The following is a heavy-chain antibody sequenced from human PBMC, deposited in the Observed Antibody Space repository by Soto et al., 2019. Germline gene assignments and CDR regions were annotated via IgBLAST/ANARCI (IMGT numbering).Heavy chain of an antibody. CDR3: ARAGYYDSSGYYYV. D-gene: IGHD3-22*01. CDR2: INAGNGNT. CDR1: GYTFTSYA. V-gene: IGHV1-3*01. Sequence: QVPLVQSGAEVKKPGASVKVSCKASGYTFTSYAMHWVRQAPGQRLEWMGWINAGNGNTKYSQKFQGRVTITRDTSASTADMELSSLRSEDTAVYYCARAGYYDSSGYYYVWGQGTLVTVSS. J-gene: IGHJ4*02.